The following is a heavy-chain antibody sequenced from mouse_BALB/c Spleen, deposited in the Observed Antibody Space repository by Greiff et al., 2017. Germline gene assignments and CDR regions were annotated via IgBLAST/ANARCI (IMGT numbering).Heavy chain of an antibody. D-gene: IGHD2-14*01. CDR2: IDPSDSYT. CDR1: GYTFTSYW. Sequence: QVQLQQPGAELVKPGASVKLSYKASGYTFTSYWMHWVKQRPGQGLEWIGEIDPSDSYTNYNQKFKGKATLTVDKSSSTAYMQLSSLTSEDSAVYYCARDRYDGRGDYWGQGTTLTVSS. J-gene: IGHJ2*01. V-gene: IGHV1-69*02. CDR3: ARDRYDGRGDY.